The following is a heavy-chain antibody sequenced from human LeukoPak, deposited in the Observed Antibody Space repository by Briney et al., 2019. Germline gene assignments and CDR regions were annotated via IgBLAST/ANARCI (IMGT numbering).Heavy chain of an antibody. CDR3: ARSVRTAMDYFDY. CDR2: IIPIFGTA. V-gene: IGHV1-69*13. D-gene: IGHD5-18*01. CDR1: GGTFSSYA. J-gene: IGHJ4*02. Sequence: SVKVSCKASGGTFSSYAISWVRQAPGQGLEWMGGIIPIFGTANCAQKFQGRVTITADESTSTAYMELSSLRSEDTAVYYCARSVRTAMDYFDYWGQGTLVTVSS.